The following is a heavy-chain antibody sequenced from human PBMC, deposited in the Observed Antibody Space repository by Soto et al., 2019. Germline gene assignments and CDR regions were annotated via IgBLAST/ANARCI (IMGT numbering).Heavy chain of an antibody. V-gene: IGHV3-23*01. CDR1: GFTFSNYA. D-gene: IGHD3-10*01. CDR3: AKDSRATMVRGVIIPPGY. J-gene: IGHJ4*02. CDR2: ISGSGDST. Sequence: EVLLLESGGGLVQPGGSLRLSCAASGFTFSNYAMSWVRQAPGKGLEWVSAISGSGDSTYYADSVKGRFTISRDNSKNTLYLQMNCLSAEDTAIYYCAKDSRATMVRGVIIPPGYWGQGTLVTVSS.